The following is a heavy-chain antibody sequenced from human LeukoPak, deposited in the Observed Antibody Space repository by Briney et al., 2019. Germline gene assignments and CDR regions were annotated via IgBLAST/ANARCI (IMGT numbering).Heavy chain of an antibody. D-gene: IGHD1-1*01. CDR1: GLSFDNAW. V-gene: IGHV3-15*01. Sequence: GGSLRLSCAASGLSFDNAWMSWVRQVPGKGLEWVGRIRGKIDGGTTDYAAPVKGRFTISRDDSESTLYLHLTSLQIEDAAMYYCTTMGGNNWFDWYFDLWGRGTLVTVYS. CDR2: IRGKIDGGTT. J-gene: IGHJ2*01. CDR3: TTMGGNNWFDWYFDL.